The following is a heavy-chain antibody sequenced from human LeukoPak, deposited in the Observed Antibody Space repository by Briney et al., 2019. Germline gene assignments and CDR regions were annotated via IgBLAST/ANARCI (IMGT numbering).Heavy chain of an antibody. CDR2: IRYDGSNK. J-gene: IGHJ4*02. CDR1: GFTFSSYG. Sequence: PGGSLRLSCAASGFTFSSYGIHWVRQAPGKVLEWVAFIRYDGSNKYHADSVKGRFTISRDNSKNTVYLQMNRLRAEDAAVYYCAKAPVTTCSGAYCYPFDYWGQGTLVTVSS. V-gene: IGHV3-30*02. CDR3: AKAPVTTCSGAYCYPFDY. D-gene: IGHD2-21*01.